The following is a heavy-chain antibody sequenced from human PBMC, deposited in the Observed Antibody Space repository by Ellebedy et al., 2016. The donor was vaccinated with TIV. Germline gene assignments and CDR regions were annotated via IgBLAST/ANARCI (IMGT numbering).Heavy chain of an antibody. CDR3: ARANVMDV. Sequence: GESLKISCAGSGFTFSDSWIHWVRQPPGKGLMWVSRVNTDGSNTTYADSVKGRLTISRDNAKNTLYLQMNSLRAEDTAVYYCARANVMDVWGQGTTVTVSS. CDR1: GFTFSDSW. V-gene: IGHV3-74*03. J-gene: IGHJ6*02. CDR2: VNTDGSNT.